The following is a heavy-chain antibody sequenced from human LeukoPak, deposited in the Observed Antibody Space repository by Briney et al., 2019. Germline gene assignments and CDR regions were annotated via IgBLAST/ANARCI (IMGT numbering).Heavy chain of an antibody. V-gene: IGHV4-59*12. CDR1: GGSISSYY. Sequence: SETLSLTCTVSGGSISSYYWSWIRQPPGKGLEWIGYIYYSGSTNYNPSLKSRVTISADTSKNQFSVKMRSVTAADTAVYYCARARETVALDYWGQGTLVTVSS. D-gene: IGHD6-19*01. CDR2: IYYSGST. CDR3: ARARETVALDY. J-gene: IGHJ4*02.